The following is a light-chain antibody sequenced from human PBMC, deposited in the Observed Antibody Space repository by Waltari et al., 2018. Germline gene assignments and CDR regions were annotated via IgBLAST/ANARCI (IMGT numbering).Light chain of an antibody. J-gene: IGLJ2*01. CDR2: DDT. CDR3: QVWDSDGDYVV. CDR1: DIGDKR. Sequence: SYVLTQPPSVSVAPAQTARITCGGTDIGDKRVHWSQHKTGQAPLLFVYDDTDRPSGIPGRISGSNSGYTATLSITRVEAGDEADYYCQVWDSDGDYVVFGGGTKLIVL. V-gene: IGLV3-21*02.